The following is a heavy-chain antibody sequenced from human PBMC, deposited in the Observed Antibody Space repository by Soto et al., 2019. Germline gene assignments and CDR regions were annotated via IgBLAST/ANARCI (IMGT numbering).Heavy chain of an antibody. D-gene: IGHD6-13*01. CDR2: IFYAGHT. CDR3: ARQAAAPGIDLWFDP. CDR1: GGSISSSRSY. V-gene: IGHV4-39*01. J-gene: IGHJ5*02. Sequence: QLQLQESGPGLVKPSETLSLTCNVSGGSISSSRSYWAWFRQPPGKELEWIANIFYAGHTYYNPSLKSRVAVSVDTSKNQFSLKLDSVTAADTAVYYCARQAAAPGIDLWFDPGGQGNLVTASA.